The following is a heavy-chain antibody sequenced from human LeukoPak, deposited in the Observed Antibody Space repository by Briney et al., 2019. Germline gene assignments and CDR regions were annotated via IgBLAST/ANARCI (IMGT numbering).Heavy chain of an antibody. V-gene: IGHV3-30*18. CDR2: ISYDGSNK. Sequence: WIRQPPGKGLEWVAVISYDGSNKYYADSVKGRFTISRDNSKNTLYLQMNSLRAEDTAVYYCAKAVPGYFDYWGQGTLVTVSS. J-gene: IGHJ4*02. CDR3: AKAVPGYFDY. D-gene: IGHD6-19*01.